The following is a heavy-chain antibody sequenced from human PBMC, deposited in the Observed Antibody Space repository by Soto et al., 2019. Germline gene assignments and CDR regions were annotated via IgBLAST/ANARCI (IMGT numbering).Heavy chain of an antibody. CDR1: GFTFDTYG. V-gene: IGHV3-33*01. D-gene: IGHD2-15*01. Sequence: QVQLVESGGGVVQPGGSLRLSCQTSGFTFDTYGMHWVRQAPGKGLEWVAIIWYDGSNKYYEDSVKGRFTISRDNSKNTLYLQMNSLRAEDTAVYYCARADCTGAYCYSWPFNYGVDVWGQGTTVTDYS. CDR2: IWYDGSNK. J-gene: IGHJ6*02. CDR3: ARADCTGAYCYSWPFNYGVDV.